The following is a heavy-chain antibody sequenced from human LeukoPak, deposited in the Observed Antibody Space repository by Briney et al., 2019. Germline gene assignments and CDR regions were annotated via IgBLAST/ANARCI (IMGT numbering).Heavy chain of an antibody. Sequence: ASVKVSCKASGYTFTGYYMHWVRQAPGQGLEWMGWINPNSGGTNYAQKFQGRVTMTRDTSISTAYMELSRLRSDDTAVYYCARWTIYCSGGSCYLEGLDYWGQGTLVTVSS. CDR3: ARWTIYCSGGSCYLEGLDY. CDR2: INPNSGGT. CDR1: GYTFTGYY. D-gene: IGHD2-15*01. V-gene: IGHV1-2*02. J-gene: IGHJ4*02.